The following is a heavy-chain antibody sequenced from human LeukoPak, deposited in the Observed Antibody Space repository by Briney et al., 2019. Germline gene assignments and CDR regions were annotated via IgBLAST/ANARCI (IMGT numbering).Heavy chain of an antibody. J-gene: IGHJ4*02. CDR2: IYTSGST. Sequence: SETLSVTRTVSVGSISSGSYYWSWIRQPAGKGLEWVGRIYTSGSTNYNPSLKSRVTISVDTSKNHFSLKLSSVTAADTAVYYCARESPQTGIAAAGTSHFDYWGQGTLVTVSS. V-gene: IGHV4-61*02. D-gene: IGHD6-13*01. CDR3: ARESPQTGIAAAGTSHFDY. CDR1: VGSISSGSYY.